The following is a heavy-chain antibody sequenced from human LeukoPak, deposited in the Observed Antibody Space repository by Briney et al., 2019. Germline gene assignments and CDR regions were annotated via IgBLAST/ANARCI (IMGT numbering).Heavy chain of an antibody. J-gene: IGHJ4*02. CDR3: ARPIEVRGLSRNYYFDY. V-gene: IGHV5-51*01. D-gene: IGHD3-10*01. Sequence: GESLKISCKGSGYSFTSYWIAWVRHMPGKGLDWMGIIYPGDSDTRYSPSFQGQVTISADKSISTAYLQWSSLKASDSAMYFCARPIEVRGLSRNYYFDYWGQGTLVTVSS. CDR2: IYPGDSDT. CDR1: GYSFTSYW.